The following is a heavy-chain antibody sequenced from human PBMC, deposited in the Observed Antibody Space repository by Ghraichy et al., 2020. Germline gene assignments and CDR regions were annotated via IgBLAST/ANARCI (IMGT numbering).Heavy chain of an antibody. CDR1: GFFLSVYG. Sequence: GGSLRLSCEASGFFLSVYGMNWVRQTPGKGLEWVAVIWFDGNTDYYAASVKGRFTISRDTSKNTVYLQMNSLRAEDTAIYYCARDKVHCTTTGCSKYGMDGWGQGTTVTVSS. V-gene: IGHV3-33*01. D-gene: IGHD2-8*01. CDR2: IWFDGNTD. J-gene: IGHJ6*02. CDR3: ARDKVHCTTTGCSKYGMDG.